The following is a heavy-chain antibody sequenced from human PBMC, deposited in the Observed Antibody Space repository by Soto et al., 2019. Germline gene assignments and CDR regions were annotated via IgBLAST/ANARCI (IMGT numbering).Heavy chain of an antibody. Sequence: SETLSLTCTVSGGSISSGGYYWSWIRQHPGKGLEWIGYIYYSGSTYYNPSLKSRVTISVDTSKNQLSLKLSSVTAADTAVYYCARDRGLITMVRGVINYYYYGMDVWGQGTTVTVSS. CDR1: GGSISSGGYY. CDR3: ARDRGLITMVRGVINYYYYGMDV. J-gene: IGHJ6*02. D-gene: IGHD3-10*01. CDR2: IYYSGST. V-gene: IGHV4-31*03.